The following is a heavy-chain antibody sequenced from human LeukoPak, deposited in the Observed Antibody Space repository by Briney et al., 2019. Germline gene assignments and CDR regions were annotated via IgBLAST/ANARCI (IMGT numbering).Heavy chain of an antibody. Sequence: ASVKVSCKASGVAFSNSGITSVRQAPGQGLEWMGRIIPVLEEAQYAQNFQGKVTITADKSTSTAYMELHSLTSEDTAVYYCARDQLELGTHWFDPWGQGTLVTVSS. CDR2: IIPVLEEA. V-gene: IGHV1-69*04. CDR1: GVAFSNSG. D-gene: IGHD1-1*01. J-gene: IGHJ5*02. CDR3: ARDQLELGTHWFDP.